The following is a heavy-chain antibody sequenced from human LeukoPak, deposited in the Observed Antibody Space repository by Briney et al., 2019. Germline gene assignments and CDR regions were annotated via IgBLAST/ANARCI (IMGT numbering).Heavy chain of an antibody. Sequence: PGGSLRLSCAASGFTFSSYAMSWVRQAPGKGLEWVSTISGNGITTHYADSVKGRFTISRDNPKNTLYLQMNSLRAEDTAVYYCAGVSSGYYYWGQGTLVTVSS. CDR3: AGVSSGYYY. CDR1: GFTFSSYA. J-gene: IGHJ4*02. CDR2: ISGNGITT. V-gene: IGHV3-23*01. D-gene: IGHD3-22*01.